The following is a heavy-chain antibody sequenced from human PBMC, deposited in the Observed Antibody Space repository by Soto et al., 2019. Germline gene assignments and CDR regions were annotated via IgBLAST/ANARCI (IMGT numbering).Heavy chain of an antibody. Sequence: GGSLRLSCTASGFTFGDYAMSWFRQAPGKGLEWVGFIRSKAYGGTTEYAASVKGRFTISRDDSKSIAYLQMNSLKTEDTAVYYCTRKGSVVVVPAAIVGGMDVWGQGTTVTVSS. D-gene: IGHD2-2*01. CDR3: TRKGSVVVVPAAIVGGMDV. J-gene: IGHJ6*02. V-gene: IGHV3-49*03. CDR2: IRSKAYGGTT. CDR1: GFTFGDYA.